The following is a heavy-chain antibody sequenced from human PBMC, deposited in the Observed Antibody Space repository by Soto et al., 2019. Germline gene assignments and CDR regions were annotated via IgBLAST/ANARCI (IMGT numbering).Heavy chain of an antibody. J-gene: IGHJ4*02. D-gene: IGHD2-8*02. CDR1: GFTFSNYA. CDR3: VKDPVSGASGGAYFDY. Sequence: DVQLLESGGGLVQPGGSLRLSCAVSGFTFSNYAMTWVRQAPGSGLEWVSLMNGNGDRRVYADSVKGRFTISRDNSKNTLYLQMNSLRLEDTAVYYCVKDPVSGASGGAYFDYWGQGTLVTVSS. V-gene: IGHV3-23*01. CDR2: MNGNGDRR.